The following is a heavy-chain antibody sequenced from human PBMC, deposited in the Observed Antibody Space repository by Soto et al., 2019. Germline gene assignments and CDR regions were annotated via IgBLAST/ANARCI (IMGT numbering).Heavy chain of an antibody. V-gene: IGHV3-23*01. Sequence: GRSLRLSCAPSGFTFSDHGMTWVRQAPGKGLEWVSSIRNEAARTFYAASVKGRFTVSRDRSNNTLYLQMNSLRAEDTAVYFCARPPLYSSGGYLDSWGHGTLVTVSS. CDR2: IRNEAART. CDR3: ARPPLYSSGGYLDS. D-gene: IGHD6-19*01. CDR1: GFTFSDHG. J-gene: IGHJ4*01.